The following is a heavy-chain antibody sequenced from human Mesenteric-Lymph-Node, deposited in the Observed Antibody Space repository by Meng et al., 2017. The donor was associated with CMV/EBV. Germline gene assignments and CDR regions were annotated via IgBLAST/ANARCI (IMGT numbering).Heavy chain of an antibody. D-gene: IGHD6-13*01. J-gene: IGHJ4*02. V-gene: IGHV1-8*03. CDR1: GYTFTSYD. CDR2: MNPNSGNT. Sequence: ASVKVSCKASGYTFTSYDINWVRQATGQGLEWMGWMNPNSGNTGYAQKFQGRVTITRNTSISTAYMELSRLRSDDTAVYYCARIIRITALNYFDYWGQGTLVTVSS. CDR3: ARIIRITALNYFDY.